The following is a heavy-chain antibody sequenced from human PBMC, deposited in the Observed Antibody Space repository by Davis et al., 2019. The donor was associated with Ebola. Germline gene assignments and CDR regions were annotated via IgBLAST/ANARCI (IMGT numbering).Heavy chain of an antibody. CDR3: ATSPSGSSTLDY. Sequence: SETLSLTCAVYGGSFSGYYWSWIRQPPGKGLEWIGEINHSGSTNYNPSLKSRVTISVDTSKNQFSLKLSSVTAADTAVYYCATSPSGSSTLDYWGQGTLVTVSS. V-gene: IGHV4-34*01. CDR2: INHSGST. D-gene: IGHD1-26*01. J-gene: IGHJ4*02. CDR1: GGSFSGYY.